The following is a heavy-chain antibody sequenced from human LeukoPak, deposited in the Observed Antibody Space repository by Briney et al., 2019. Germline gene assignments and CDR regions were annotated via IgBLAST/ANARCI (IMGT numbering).Heavy chain of an antibody. Sequence: GGSLRLSCAASGFTVSSNYMSWVRQAPGKGLEWVAVISYDGSNKYYADSVKGRFTISRDNSKNTLYLQMNSLRAEDTAVYYCARDPGTVGYWGQGTLVTVSS. V-gene: IGHV3-30-3*01. CDR2: ISYDGSNK. CDR3: ARDPGTVGY. D-gene: IGHD4-11*01. J-gene: IGHJ4*02. CDR1: GFTVSSNY.